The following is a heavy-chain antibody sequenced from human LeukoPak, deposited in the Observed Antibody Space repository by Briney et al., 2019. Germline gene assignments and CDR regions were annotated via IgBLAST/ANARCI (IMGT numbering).Heavy chain of an antibody. CDR3: VPGHYAGSAA. CDR2: IHSGGTT. J-gene: IGHJ5*02. V-gene: IGHV3-53*01. D-gene: IGHD2-2*01. CDR1: DLTVGTNF. Sequence: GGPLSLSCAASDLTVGTNFMSWVRQATGKGLEWVSVIHSGGTTCYADSVKGRFTISRDNSKNTLYLQMNSLRAEDTAMYYCVPGHYAGSAAWGQGTLVTVSS.